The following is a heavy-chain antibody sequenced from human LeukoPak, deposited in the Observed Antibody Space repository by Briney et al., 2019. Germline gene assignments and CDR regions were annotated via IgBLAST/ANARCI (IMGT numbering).Heavy chain of an antibody. CDR2: ISGSGDST. J-gene: IGHJ4*02. CDR3: ARRSGIAVAGAFDY. V-gene: IGHV3-23*01. Sequence: GGSLRLSCVASGFTFNNYAMTWVRQAPGKGLEWVSAISGSGDSTYYADSVKGRFTISRDNSKNTLYLQMNSLRAEDTAVYYCARRSGIAVAGAFDYWGQGTLVTVSS. D-gene: IGHD6-19*01. CDR1: GFTFNNYA.